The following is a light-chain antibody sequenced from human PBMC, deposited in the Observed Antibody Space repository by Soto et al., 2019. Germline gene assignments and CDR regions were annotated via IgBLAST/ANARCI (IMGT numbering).Light chain of an antibody. CDR3: QSYDSTLSDRYV. CDR1: SSNIGAGYD. J-gene: IGLJ1*01. Sequence: QSVLTQPPSVSGAPGQRVIISCTGSSSNIGAGYDVHWYQQRPGTAPKLLIFGNNNRPSGVPDRFSGSKSGTSASLAITGLQAEDEVDYYCQSYDSTLSDRYVFGTGTKVTVL. V-gene: IGLV1-40*01. CDR2: GNN.